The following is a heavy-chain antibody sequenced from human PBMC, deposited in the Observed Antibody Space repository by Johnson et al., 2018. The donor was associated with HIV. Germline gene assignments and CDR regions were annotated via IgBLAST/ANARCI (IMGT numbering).Heavy chain of an antibody. J-gene: IGHJ3*02. CDR3: ARAGARAFDI. CDR2: GST. V-gene: IGHV3-66*03. D-gene: IGHD1-26*01. Sequence: GSTYYADSVKGRFTISRDNSKNTLYLQMNSLRAEDTAVYYCARAGARAFDIWGQGTMVTVSS.